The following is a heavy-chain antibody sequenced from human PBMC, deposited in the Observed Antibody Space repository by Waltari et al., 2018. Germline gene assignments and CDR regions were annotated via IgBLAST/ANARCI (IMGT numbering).Heavy chain of an antibody. D-gene: IGHD3-10*01. CDR3: ARSPRFGVGSYQFDS. V-gene: IGHV4-34*01. Sequence: QVQLQQWGAGLLKPSETLSLTCAVSSGSLSNYYWNWIRQTPGKGLEWIGDIDRSVKTNYNASLMSRLTISRDISKSHFSLRLESVTAADTAVYYCARSPRFGVGSYQFDSWGQGTLVTVSS. CDR2: IDRSVKT. J-gene: IGHJ4*02. CDR1: SGSLSNYY.